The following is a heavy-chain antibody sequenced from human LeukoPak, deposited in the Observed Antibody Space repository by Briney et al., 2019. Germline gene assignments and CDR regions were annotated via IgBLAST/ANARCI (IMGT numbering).Heavy chain of an antibody. CDR1: GFTVSRNY. CDR2: ISYDGNNK. Sequence: GGSLRLSCAASGFTVSRNYMSWVRQAPGKGLEWVAVISYDGNNKDYADSVKGRFTISRDNSNNTLYLQMNSLRDKDTAVYSCARDRGHVKGVWFGELQAGFDFWGQGTLVTVSS. V-gene: IGHV3-30-3*01. J-gene: IGHJ4*02. CDR3: ARDRGHVKGVWFGELQAGFDF. D-gene: IGHD3-10*01.